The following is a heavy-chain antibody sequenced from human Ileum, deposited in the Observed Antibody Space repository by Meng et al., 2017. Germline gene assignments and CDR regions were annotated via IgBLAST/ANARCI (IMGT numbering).Heavy chain of an antibody. V-gene: IGHV3-74*01. J-gene: IGHJ4*02. CDR1: GSTFSDYW. CDR2: TNGDGSTT. Sequence: VGGGGGLVRPGVSWRLSGAVSGSTFSDYWMHWVRQTPGKGLVWVSRTNGDGSTTTYADSVKGRFTISRDNAESTLYLQMNSLRVDDTAVYYCTRAGSFRHDYWGQGALVTVSS. D-gene: IGHD2-15*01. CDR3: TRAGSFRHDY.